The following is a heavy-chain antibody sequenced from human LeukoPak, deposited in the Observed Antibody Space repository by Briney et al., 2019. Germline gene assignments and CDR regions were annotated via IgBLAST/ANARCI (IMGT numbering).Heavy chain of an antibody. Sequence: SETLSLTCTVSGGSISSYYWPWIRQPPGKGLEWIGYIYYSGSTNYNPSLKTRVTISVDTSKNQFSLKLSSVTAADTAVYYCARDDGDSTFDYWGQGTLVTVSS. J-gene: IGHJ4*02. CDR3: ARDDGDSTFDY. CDR1: GGSISSYY. V-gene: IGHV4-59*01. CDR2: IYYSGST. D-gene: IGHD4-17*01.